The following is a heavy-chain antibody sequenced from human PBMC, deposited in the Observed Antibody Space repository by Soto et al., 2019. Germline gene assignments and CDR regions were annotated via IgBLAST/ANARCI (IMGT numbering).Heavy chain of an antibody. CDR1: GGSISSGGYY. CDR2: IYYSGST. V-gene: IGHV4-31*03. J-gene: IGHJ4*02. D-gene: IGHD3-9*01. Sequence: SETLSLTCTVSGGSISSGGYYWSWIRQHPGKGLEWTGYIYYSGSTYYNPSLKSRVTISVDTSKNQFSLKLSSVTAADTAVYYCASLPRQTGFIFDYWGQGTLVTVSS. CDR3: ASLPRQTGFIFDY.